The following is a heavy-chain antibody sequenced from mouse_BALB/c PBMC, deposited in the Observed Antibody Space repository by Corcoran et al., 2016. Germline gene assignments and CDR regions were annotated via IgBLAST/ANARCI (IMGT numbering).Heavy chain of an antibody. Sequence: EVQLQQSGAELMKPGASVKLSCTASGFNIKDTYMHWVKQRPEQGLEWIGRIDPANGNTKYDPKFQGKATITADTSSNTAYLQLSSLTSEDTAVYYCALTGPHWYFDVWGAGTTVTVSS. J-gene: IGHJ1*01. CDR2: IDPANGNT. D-gene: IGHD4-1*01. V-gene: IGHV14-3*02. CDR3: ALTGPHWYFDV. CDR1: GFNIKDTY.